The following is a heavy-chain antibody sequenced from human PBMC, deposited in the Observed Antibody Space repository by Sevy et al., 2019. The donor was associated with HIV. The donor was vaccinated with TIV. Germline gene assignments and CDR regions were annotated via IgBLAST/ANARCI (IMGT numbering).Heavy chain of an antibody. CDR3: ARDSSSSYYYYGMDV. J-gene: IGHJ6*02. V-gene: IGHV1-18*01. D-gene: IGHD6-6*01. CDR2: ISAYNGNT. CDR1: GYTFTSYG. Sequence: ASVKVSCKASGYTFTSYGISWVRQAPGQGLEWMGWISAYNGNTNYAQKLQVRVTMTTDTSTSTAYMELRSLRSDDTAVYYCARDSSSSYYYYGMDVWGQGTTVTVSS.